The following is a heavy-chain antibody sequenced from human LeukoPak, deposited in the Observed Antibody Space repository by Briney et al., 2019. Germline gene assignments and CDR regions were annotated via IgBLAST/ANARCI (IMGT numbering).Heavy chain of an antibody. CDR3: ARQRSGSHSHDAFDI. V-gene: IGHV3-66*04. CDR2: IYSGGST. Sequence: GGSLRLSCAASGFTVSSNYMSWVRQAPGKGLEWVSVIYSGGSTYYADSVKGRFTISRDNSKNKMYLQMNTLRAEDTAVYYCARQRSGSHSHDAFDIWGQGTMVTVSS. CDR1: GFTVSSNY. J-gene: IGHJ3*02. D-gene: IGHD1-26*01.